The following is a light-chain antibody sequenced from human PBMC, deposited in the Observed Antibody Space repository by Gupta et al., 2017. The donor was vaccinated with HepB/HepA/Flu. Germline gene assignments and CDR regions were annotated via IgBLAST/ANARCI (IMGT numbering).Light chain of an antibody. CDR2: DNN. V-gene: IGLV1-51*01. CDR3: GTWDSSLSAGWV. CDR1: SSNIGNNY. J-gene: IGLJ3*02. Sequence: QPVLPHPPSVPAAPGQRVTISCSGSSSNIGNNYVSWYQQLPGTAPKLLIYDNNKRPSGIPDRFSGSKSGTSATLGITGLQTGDEADYYCGTWDSSLSAGWVFGGGTKLTVL.